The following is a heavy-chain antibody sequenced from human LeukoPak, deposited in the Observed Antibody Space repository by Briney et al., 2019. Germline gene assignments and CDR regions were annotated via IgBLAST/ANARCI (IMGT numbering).Heavy chain of an antibody. D-gene: IGHD1-26*01. CDR2: INPSGGTT. CDR3: AKGHGWEASYYYYYMDV. CDR1: GYTFTSYY. Sequence: ASVKVSCKASGYTFTSYYMHWVRQAPGQGLEWMGLINPSGGTTRYAQKFQGRVTMTRDLSTSTDYMELSSLRSDDTAVYFCAKGHGWEASYYYYYMDVWGKGTTVTISS. J-gene: IGHJ6*03. V-gene: IGHV1-46*01.